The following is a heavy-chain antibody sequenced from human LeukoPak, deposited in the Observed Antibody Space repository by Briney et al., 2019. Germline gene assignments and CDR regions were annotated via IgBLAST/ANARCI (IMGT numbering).Heavy chain of an antibody. CDR1: GYTLTELS. J-gene: IGHJ2*01. D-gene: IGHD2-2*01. CDR3: ATALIVVVPAADYWYFDL. CDR2: FDPEDGET. Sequence: ASVKVSCKVSGYTLTELSMHWVRQAPGKGLEWMGGFDPEDGETIYAQKFQGRVTMTKDTSTDTAYMELSSLRSEDTAVYYCATALIVVVPAADYWYFDLWGRGTLVTVSS. V-gene: IGHV1-24*01.